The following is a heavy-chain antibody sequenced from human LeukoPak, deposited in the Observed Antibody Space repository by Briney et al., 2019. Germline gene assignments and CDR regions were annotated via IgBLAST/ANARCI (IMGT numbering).Heavy chain of an antibody. CDR3: ARDDRLRAFDI. D-gene: IGHD2-15*01. V-gene: IGHV1-2*06. CDR1: GYTSSGYY. CDR2: INSNTGGT. J-gene: IGHJ3*02. Sequence: GASVKVSCKASGYTSSGYYMHWVRQAPGQGLEWMGRINSNTGGTTYAQKFQGRVTMTRDTSISTAYMEVSRLISDDTAVYYCARDDRLRAFDIWGQGTMVLVSS.